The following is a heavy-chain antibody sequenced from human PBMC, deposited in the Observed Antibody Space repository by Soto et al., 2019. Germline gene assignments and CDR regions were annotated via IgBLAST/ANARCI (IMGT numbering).Heavy chain of an antibody. CDR3: ARDWIAAKAFDY. CDR2: INHSGST. J-gene: IGHJ4*02. V-gene: IGHV4-38-2*02. D-gene: IGHD6-13*01. CDR1: GYSISSGYY. Sequence: SETLSLTCAVSGYSISSGYYWGWIRHPPGKGLEWIGSINHSGSTNYNPSLKSRVTISVDTCKTQFAPKLSSVTAADTAGYYCARDWIAAKAFDYWGQGTLVTVSS.